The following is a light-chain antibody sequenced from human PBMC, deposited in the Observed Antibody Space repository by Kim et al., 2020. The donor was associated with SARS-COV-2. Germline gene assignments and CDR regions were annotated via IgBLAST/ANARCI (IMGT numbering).Light chain of an antibody. CDR3: QSYDSSNHWV. V-gene: IGLV6-57*02. CDR2: EDN. Sequence: KTLPLSWTSSGGGMASNDVEWYQQRPGSAPPTVIYEDNQRPAGVPDRFSGSIDSSSNSASLTISGLKTEDEADYYCQSYDSSNHWVFGGGTQLTVL. J-gene: IGLJ3*02. CDR1: GGGMASND.